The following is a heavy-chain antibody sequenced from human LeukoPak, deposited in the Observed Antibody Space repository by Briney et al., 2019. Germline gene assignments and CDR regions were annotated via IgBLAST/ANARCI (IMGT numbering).Heavy chain of an antibody. D-gene: IGHD3-3*01. CDR2: IYYSGST. Sequence: SETLSLTCTVSGGSISSYYWSWIRQPPGKGLEWIGYIYYSGSTNYNPSLKSRVTISVDTSKNQFSLKLSSVTAADTAVYYCARTIFEVVSFDYWGQGTLATVSS. V-gene: IGHV4-59*01. J-gene: IGHJ4*02. CDR1: GGSISSYY. CDR3: ARTIFEVVSFDY.